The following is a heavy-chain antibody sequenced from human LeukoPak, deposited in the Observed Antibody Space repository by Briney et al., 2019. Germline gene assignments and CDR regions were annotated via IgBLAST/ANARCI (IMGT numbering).Heavy chain of an antibody. Sequence: GGSLRLSCAASGFTFSSFGLNWVRQATGKGLEWISYISNSGTTVYYADSVRGRFTFSRDNAKNSLYLQMNSLRAEDTAVYYCARDLVSGAYTFDVWGQGTMVTVSS. CDR1: GFTFSSFG. J-gene: IGHJ3*01. V-gene: IGHV3-48*03. D-gene: IGHD3-16*01. CDR2: ISNSGTTV. CDR3: ARDLVSGAYTFDV.